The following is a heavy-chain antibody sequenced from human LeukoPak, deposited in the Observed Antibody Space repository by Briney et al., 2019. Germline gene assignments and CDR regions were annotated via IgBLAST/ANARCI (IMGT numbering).Heavy chain of an antibody. V-gene: IGHV3-23*01. Sequence: PGGSLRLSCAASGFTFSSYAMSWVRQAPGKGLEWVSAISGSGGSTYYADSVKGRFTISRDNSKNTLYLQMNSLRAEDTAVYYRAKGLQWLVVRDAFDIWGQGTMVTVSS. CDR3: AKGLQWLVVRDAFDI. CDR2: ISGSGGST. CDR1: GFTFSSYA. J-gene: IGHJ3*02. D-gene: IGHD6-19*01.